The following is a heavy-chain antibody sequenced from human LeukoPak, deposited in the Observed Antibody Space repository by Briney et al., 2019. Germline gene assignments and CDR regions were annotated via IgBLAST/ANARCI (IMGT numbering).Heavy chain of an antibody. CDR1: GFPFSTYS. J-gene: IGHJ4*02. V-gene: IGHV3-23*01. D-gene: IGHD3-10*01. Sequence: GGPLRLSCAPSGFPFSTYSMNWVRQAPGRGLEWVSAISAAGSGTYYADFVKGRFSISRDTSKNTLYLQMNSLRAEDTAAYYCAKGTERYREVSSFDSWGQGTLVTVSS. CDR2: ISAAGSGT. CDR3: AKGTERYREVSSFDS.